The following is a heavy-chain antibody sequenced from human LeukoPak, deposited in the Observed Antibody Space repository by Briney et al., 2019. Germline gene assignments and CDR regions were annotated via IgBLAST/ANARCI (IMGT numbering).Heavy chain of an antibody. CDR2: INHSGST. J-gene: IGHJ3*02. CDR3: ARVEGRDGYNFAGVDAFDI. Sequence: SETLSLTCAVYGGSFSGYYWRWIRQPPGKGLEWIGEINHSGSTNYNPSLKSRVTISVDTSKNQFSLKLSSVTAADTAVYYCARVEGRDGYNFAGVDAFDIWGQGTMVTVSS. V-gene: IGHV4-34*01. D-gene: IGHD5-24*01. CDR1: GGSFSGYY.